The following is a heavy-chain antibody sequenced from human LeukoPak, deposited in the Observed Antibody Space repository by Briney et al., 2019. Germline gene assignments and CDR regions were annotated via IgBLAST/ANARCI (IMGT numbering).Heavy chain of an antibody. CDR3: ARSYPSGYSYWEHYFDY. CDR2: INPNSGGT. J-gene: IGHJ4*02. D-gene: IGHD5-18*01. CDR1: GYTFTGYY. V-gene: IGHV1-2*04. Sequence: GASVKVSCKASGYTFTGYYMHWVRQAPGQGLEWMGWINPNSGGTNYAQKFQGWVTMTRDTSISTAYMELSRLRSDDTAVYYCARSYPSGYSYWEHYFDYWGQGTLVTVSS.